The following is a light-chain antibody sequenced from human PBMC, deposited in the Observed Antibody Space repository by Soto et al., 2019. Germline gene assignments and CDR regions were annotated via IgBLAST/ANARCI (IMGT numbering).Light chain of an antibody. Sequence: IVLAQSPGTLSLSPGERATLSCRARQSVSSSYLAWYQQKPGQAPRLLIYGASSRATGIPDRFSGSGSGTDFTLTISRLEPEDFAVYYCQQYGSSPSLTFGGGTKVDIK. J-gene: IGKJ4*01. V-gene: IGKV3-20*01. CDR2: GAS. CDR1: QSVSSSY. CDR3: QQYGSSPSLT.